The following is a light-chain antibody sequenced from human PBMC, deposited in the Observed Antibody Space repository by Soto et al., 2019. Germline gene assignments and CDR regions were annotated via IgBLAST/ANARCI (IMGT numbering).Light chain of an antibody. CDR2: AAS. CDR1: QSISIY. J-gene: IGKJ4*01. CDR3: QQSYRTPLT. Sequence: DIQMTQSPSSLSASVGDTVTITCRASQSISIYLNWYQHKPGKAPSLLLYAASSLQNGAPSRFSGSGSGTDFTLTISSLQREDFATYYCQQSYRTPLTFGGGTKVEIK. V-gene: IGKV1-39*01.